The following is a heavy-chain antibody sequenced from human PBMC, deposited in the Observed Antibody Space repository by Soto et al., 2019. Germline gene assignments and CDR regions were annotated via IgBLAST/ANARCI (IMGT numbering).Heavy chain of an antibody. Sequence: QLQLQESGSGLVKPSQTLSLTCAVSGGSISSGGYSWSWIRQPPGKGLESIGYIYHSGRTYYNPSLKSRVTISVDRSKNQFSMKLSSVTAADTAVYYCAAGGGLPRYYWGQGTLVTVSS. CDR3: AAGGGLPRYY. J-gene: IGHJ4*02. CDR1: GGSISSGGYS. CDR2: IYHSGRT. V-gene: IGHV4-30-2*01. D-gene: IGHD5-12*01.